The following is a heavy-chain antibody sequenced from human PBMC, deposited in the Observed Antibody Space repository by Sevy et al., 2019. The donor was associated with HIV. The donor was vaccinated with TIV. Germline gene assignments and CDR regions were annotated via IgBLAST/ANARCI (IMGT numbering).Heavy chain of an antibody. CDR2: INPNSGGT. J-gene: IGHJ6*02. V-gene: IGHV1-2*06. CDR3: ARKSRYSSNYGMDV. CDR1: GYTFTGYY. D-gene: IGHD4-4*01. Sequence: ASVKVSCKASGYTFTGYYMHWVRQAPGQGLEWMGRINPNSGGTNYAQKFQGRVTMTRDTSISTAYMELSRLRSDDTAVYYCARKSRYSSNYGMDVWGQGTTVTVSS.